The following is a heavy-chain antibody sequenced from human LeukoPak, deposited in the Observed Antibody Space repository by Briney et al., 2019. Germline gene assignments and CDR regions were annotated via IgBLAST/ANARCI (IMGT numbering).Heavy chain of an antibody. CDR3: AKGWVRSSDWYNDY. V-gene: IGHV3-30*18. CDR1: GFTFSSYG. D-gene: IGHD6-19*01. J-gene: IGHJ4*02. Sequence: GGSLRLSCAASGFTFSSYGMQCVRQAPGKGLEWVALISYDGGNKYSADSVKGRFTISRDNSKNTLYLQMNSLRAEDTAVYYCAKGWVRSSDWYNDYWGRGALVTVSS. CDR2: ISYDGGNK.